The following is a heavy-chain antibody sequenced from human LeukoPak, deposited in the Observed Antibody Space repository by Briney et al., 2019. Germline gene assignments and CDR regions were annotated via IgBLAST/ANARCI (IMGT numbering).Heavy chain of an antibody. Sequence: ASVKVSCKASGYTFTGYYMHWVRQAPAQGLEWMGWINPNSGGTNYAQKFQDRVTMTRDTSISTAYMELSRLRSDDTAVYYCARVDEGEKRSGYYLNFDYWGQGTLVTVS. V-gene: IGHV1-2*02. CDR1: GYTFTGYY. J-gene: IGHJ4*02. D-gene: IGHD3-3*01. CDR3: ARVDEGEKRSGYYLNFDY. CDR2: INPNSGGT.